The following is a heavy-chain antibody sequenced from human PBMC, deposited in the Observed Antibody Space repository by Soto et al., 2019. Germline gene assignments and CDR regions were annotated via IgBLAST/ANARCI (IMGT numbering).Heavy chain of an antibody. Sequence: GSLRLSCAASGCTFINAWMHWVRQAPGKGLEWVGRIKSQTDGATTDYAAPVKGRFTISRDDSKDTLYLQLNSLNTEDTAVYYCATEFDHWGPGTLVTVSS. CDR1: GCTFINAW. J-gene: IGHJ5*02. V-gene: IGHV3-15*01. CDR3: ATEFDH. CDR2: IKSQTDGATT.